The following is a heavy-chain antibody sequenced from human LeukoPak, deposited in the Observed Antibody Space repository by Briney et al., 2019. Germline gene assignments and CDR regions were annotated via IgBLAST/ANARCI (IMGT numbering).Heavy chain of an antibody. Sequence: ASVKVSCKASGYTFTGYYIHWVRQAPGQGLEWMGWINPKSGGTNYAQKFQGRVSLTRDTSISTAYMELSRLRSDDTAVYYCARVGLYGSGSYLSYWGQGSLVTVSS. CDR1: GYTFTGYY. CDR3: ARVGLYGSGSYLSY. CDR2: INPKSGGT. V-gene: IGHV1-2*02. J-gene: IGHJ4*02. D-gene: IGHD3-10*01.